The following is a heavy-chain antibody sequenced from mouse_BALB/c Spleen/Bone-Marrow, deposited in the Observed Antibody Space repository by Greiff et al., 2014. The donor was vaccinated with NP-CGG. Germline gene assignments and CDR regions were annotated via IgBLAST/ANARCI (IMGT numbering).Heavy chain of an antibody. CDR2: ISSGGST. J-gene: IGHJ4*01. V-gene: IGHV5-6-5*01. CDR1: GFTFSSYA. Sequence: DVKLVESGGGLVKPGGSLKLSCAASGFTFSSYAMSWVRQTPEKRLEWVASISSGGSTYYPDSVKGRFTISRDNAGNILYLQMSSLRSEDTAMYYCARGGGYYYAMDYWGQGTSVTVSS. CDR3: ARGGGYYYAMDY.